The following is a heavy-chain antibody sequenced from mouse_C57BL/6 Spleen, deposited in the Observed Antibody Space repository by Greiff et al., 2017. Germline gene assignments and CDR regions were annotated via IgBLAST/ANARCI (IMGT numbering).Heavy chain of an antibody. CDR1: GFTFSSYA. J-gene: IGHJ3*01. V-gene: IGHV5-4*01. Sequence: EVQRVESGGGLVKPGGSLKLSCAASGFTFSSYAMYWVRQTPEKRLEWVATISDGGSYTYYPDNVKGRFTISRDNAKNNLYLQMSHLKSEDTAMYYCARGLGAGVAYWGQGTLVTVSA. CDR2: ISDGGSYT. D-gene: IGHD3-3*01. CDR3: ARGLGAGVAY.